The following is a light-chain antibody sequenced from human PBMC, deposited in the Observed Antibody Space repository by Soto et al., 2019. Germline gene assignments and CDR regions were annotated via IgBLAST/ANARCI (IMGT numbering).Light chain of an antibody. V-gene: IGLV2-23*02. CDR3: CSYTSTSTSV. J-gene: IGLJ2*01. CDR1: SSDVGSYDL. Sequence: QSALTQPASVSGSPGQSITISCTGTSSDVGSYDLASWYQQRPGRAPRLMIFEVTKRPSGISTRFSGSKSGNTASLTISGLQAVDEADYFCCSYTSTSTSVFGGGTQLTVL. CDR2: EVT.